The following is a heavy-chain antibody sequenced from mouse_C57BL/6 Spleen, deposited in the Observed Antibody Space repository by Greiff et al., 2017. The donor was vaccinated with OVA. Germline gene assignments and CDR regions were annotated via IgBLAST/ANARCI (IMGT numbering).Heavy chain of an antibody. J-gene: IGHJ3*01. CDR2: IDPSDSYT. CDR3: ARRGTLRWFAY. CDR1: GYTFTSYW. V-gene: IGHV1-50*01. Sequence: VQLQQPGAELVKPGASVKLSCKASGYTFTSYWMQWVKQRPGQGLEWIGEIDPSDSYTNYNQKFKGKATLTVDTSSSTAYMQLRSLTSEDSAVYYCARRGTLRWFAYWGQGTLVTVSA. D-gene: IGHD2-12*01.